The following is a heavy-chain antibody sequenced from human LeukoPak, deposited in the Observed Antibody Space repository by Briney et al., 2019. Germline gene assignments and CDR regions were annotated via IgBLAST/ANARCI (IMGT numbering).Heavy chain of an antibody. J-gene: IGHJ3*02. Sequence: SETLSLTXAVSGYSISSGYYWGWIRQPPGKGLEWSGSIYHSGSTYYNPFLKSRVTISVDTSKNQFSLKLSSVTAADTAVYYCARREGTSGAFDIWGQGTMVTVSS. CDR2: IYHSGST. CDR3: ARREGTSGAFDI. V-gene: IGHV4-38-2*01. CDR1: GYSISSGYY. D-gene: IGHD3-10*01.